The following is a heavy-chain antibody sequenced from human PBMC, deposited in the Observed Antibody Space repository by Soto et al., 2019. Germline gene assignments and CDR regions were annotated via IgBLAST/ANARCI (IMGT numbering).Heavy chain of an antibody. CDR1: GFTFSSYY. Sequence: EVRRLESGGGLVQPGGSLRLSCAASGFTFSSYYMTWVRQAPGKGLEWVSTISNSGGNTYYADSVKGRFTISRDNSENTLYLQMNSLRAEDTAVYYCATRTNNWGQGTLVTVSS. J-gene: IGHJ4*02. CDR2: ISNSGGNT. V-gene: IGHV3-23*01. CDR3: ATRTNN. D-gene: IGHD1-7*01.